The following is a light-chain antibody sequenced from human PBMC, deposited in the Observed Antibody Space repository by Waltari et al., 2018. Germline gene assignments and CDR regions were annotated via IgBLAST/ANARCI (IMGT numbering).Light chain of an antibody. CDR1: QTISTR. CDR2: DAS. Sequence: IQMTQSPSTLSASVGDSVTITCRASQTISTRLAWYQHKPGQAPKLLIYDASTIQSGVPSRFSGSGSGTEFSLTISTLQPDDFATYYCQQYQTFRTFGRGTRVELK. V-gene: IGKV1-5*01. CDR3: QQYQTFRT. J-gene: IGKJ1*01.